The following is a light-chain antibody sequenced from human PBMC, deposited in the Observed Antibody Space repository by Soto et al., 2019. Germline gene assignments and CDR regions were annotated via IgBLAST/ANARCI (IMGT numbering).Light chain of an antibody. CDR2: EGS. CDR3: CSYAGNNTV. V-gene: IGLV2-23*01. CDR1: SCVVGSYNL. J-gene: IGLJ2*01. Sequence: QSALTQPASVSGSPGQSITISCTGTSCVVGSYNLVSWYQQHPGKAPKLMIYEGSKRPSGVSNRVSGSKSGNTASLTIAGLQAEDEADYFCCSYAGNNTVFGGGTKLTVL.